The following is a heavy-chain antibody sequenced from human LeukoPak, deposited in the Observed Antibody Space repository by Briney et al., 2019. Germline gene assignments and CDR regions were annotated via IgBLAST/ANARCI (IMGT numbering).Heavy chain of an antibody. J-gene: IGHJ4*02. CDR3: AKGVGYCSGGSCQQFDY. D-gene: IGHD2-15*01. Sequence: PGGSLRLSCAASGFTLSSYAMSWVRQAPGKGLEWVSAIVSSGDSTYYADSVKGRFTISRDNSKNTLYLQMNSLRAEDTAVYYCAKGVGYCSGGSCQQFDYWGQGTLVTVSS. CDR2: IVSSGDST. V-gene: IGHV3-23*01. CDR1: GFTLSSYA.